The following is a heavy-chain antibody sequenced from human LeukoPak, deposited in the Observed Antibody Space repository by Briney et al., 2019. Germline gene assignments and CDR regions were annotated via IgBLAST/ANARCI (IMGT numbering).Heavy chain of an antibody. V-gene: IGHV4-4*07. CDR2: IYSPGTT. J-gene: IGHJ4*02. D-gene: IGHD3-16*01. CDR1: GASVSSLH. CDR3: TKGYYGSFDS. Sequence: SETLSLTCSVSGASVSSLHWNWIRQSPRKGLEWIGNIYSPGTTNYNPSLKSRLTLSLDKSKNQFSLRLTSVTAADTAVYFCTKGYYGSFDSWGQGILVTVSS.